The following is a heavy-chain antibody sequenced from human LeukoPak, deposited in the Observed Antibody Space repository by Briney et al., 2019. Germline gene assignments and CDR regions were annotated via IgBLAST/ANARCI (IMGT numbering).Heavy chain of an antibody. V-gene: IGHV4-4*07. D-gene: IGHD1-26*01. CDR1: GGSISCYY. J-gene: IGHJ6*03. CDR3: ARDRVGALYYYYYMDV. Sequence: PSETLSLTCTVSGGSISCYYCSWIRQPAGKGLELIGRIYTSGSTNYNPSLKSRVTMSVDTSKNQFSLKLSSVTAADTAVYYCARDRVGALYYYYYMDVWGKGTTVTVSS. CDR2: IYTSGST.